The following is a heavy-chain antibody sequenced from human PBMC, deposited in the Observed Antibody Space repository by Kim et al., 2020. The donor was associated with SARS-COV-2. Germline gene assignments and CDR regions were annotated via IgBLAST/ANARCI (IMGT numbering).Heavy chain of an antibody. D-gene: IGHD3-22*01. Sequence: SETLSLTCTVSGGSISSSSYYWGWIRQPPGKGLEWIGSIYYSGSTYYNPSLKSRVTISVDTSKNQFSLKLSSVTAADTAVYYCARHTGITIIVVVITSGWYFDHWGRGTLVTVSS. CDR1: GGSISSSSYY. CDR2: IYYSGST. CDR3: ARHTGITIIVVVITSGWYFDH. J-gene: IGHJ2*01. V-gene: IGHV4-39*01.